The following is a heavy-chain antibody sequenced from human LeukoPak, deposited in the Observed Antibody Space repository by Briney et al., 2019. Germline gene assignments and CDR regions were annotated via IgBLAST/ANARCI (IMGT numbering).Heavy chain of an antibody. V-gene: IGHV3-20*04. J-gene: IGHJ5*02. CDR1: GFTFDDYG. CDR3: ARDKVHSSSWDGGWFDP. D-gene: IGHD6-13*01. Sequence: GGSLRLSCAAPGFTFDDYGMSWVRQAPGKGLEWVSGINWNGGSTGYADSVKGRFTISRDNAKNSLYLQMNSLRAEDTALYYCARDKVHSSSWDGGWFDPWGQGTLVTVSS. CDR2: INWNGGST.